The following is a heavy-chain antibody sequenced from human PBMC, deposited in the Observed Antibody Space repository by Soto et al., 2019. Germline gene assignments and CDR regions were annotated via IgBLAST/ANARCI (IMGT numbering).Heavy chain of an antibody. CDR3: TTHYYDSSGYNDDAFDI. CDR1: GFTFIGSA. Sequence: PGGSLRLSCAASGFTFIGSAMHWVSQASGKGLEWVGRSRSKANSYATAYAASEKGRLTISRDDSKNTAYLQMNSLKTEDTAVYYCTTHYYDSSGYNDDAFDIWGQGT. D-gene: IGHD3-22*01. CDR2: SRSKANSYAT. V-gene: IGHV3-73*01. J-gene: IGHJ3*02.